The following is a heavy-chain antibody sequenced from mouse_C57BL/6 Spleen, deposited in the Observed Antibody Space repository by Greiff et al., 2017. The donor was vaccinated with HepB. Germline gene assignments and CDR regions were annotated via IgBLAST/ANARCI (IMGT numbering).Heavy chain of an antibody. Sequence: VQLQQSGPELVKPGASVKISCKASGYAFSSSWMNWVKQRPGKGLEWIGRLYPGDGDTNYNGKFKGKATLTADKSSSTAYMPLSSLTSEDSAVYFCARGAQADYWGQGTTLTVSS. CDR2: LYPGDGDT. CDR3: ARGAQADY. CDR1: GYAFSSSW. D-gene: IGHD3-2*02. V-gene: IGHV1-82*01. J-gene: IGHJ2*01.